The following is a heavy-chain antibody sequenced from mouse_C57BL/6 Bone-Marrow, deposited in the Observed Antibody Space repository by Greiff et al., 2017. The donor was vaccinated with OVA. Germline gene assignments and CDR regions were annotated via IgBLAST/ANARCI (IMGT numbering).Heavy chain of an antibody. Sequence: EVQGVESGGDLVKPGGSLKLSCAASGFTFSSYGMSWVRQTPDKRLEWVATISSGGSYTYYPDSVKGRFTISRDNAKNTLYLQMSSLKSEDTAMYYCARHKLPEGYYFDYWGQGTTLTVSS. CDR1: GFTFSSYG. CDR3: ARHKLPEGYYFDY. CDR2: ISSGGSYT. D-gene: IGHD4-1*01. J-gene: IGHJ2*01. V-gene: IGHV5-6*01.